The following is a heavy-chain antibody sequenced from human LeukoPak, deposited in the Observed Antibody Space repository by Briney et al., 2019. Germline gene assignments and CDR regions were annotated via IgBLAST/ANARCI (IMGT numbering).Heavy chain of an antibody. CDR3: ARQTPIFGVVIPRYYYGMDV. V-gene: IGHV4-59*08. D-gene: IGHD3-3*01. Sequence: PSETLSLTCTVSGGSISSYYWSWIRQHPGKGLEWIGYIYYSGSTTYNPSLKSRVTISVDTSKNQFSLKLSSVTAADTAVYYCARQTPIFGVVIPRYYYGMDVWGQGTTVTVSS. J-gene: IGHJ6*02. CDR1: GGSISSYY. CDR2: IYYSGST.